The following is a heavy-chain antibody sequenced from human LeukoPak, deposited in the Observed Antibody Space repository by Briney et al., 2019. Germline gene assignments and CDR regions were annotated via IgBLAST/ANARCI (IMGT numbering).Heavy chain of an antibody. D-gene: IGHD3-10*01. V-gene: IGHV4-4*07. CDR3: ARDRSPRGVADY. J-gene: IGHJ4*02. CDR1: GGSISSYY. Sequence: SETLSLACTVSGGSISSYYWSWIRQPAGKGLEWIGRIYTSGSTNYNPSLKSRVTMSVDTSKNQFSLKLSSVTAADTAVYYCARDRSPRGVADYWGQGTLVTVSS. CDR2: IYTSGST.